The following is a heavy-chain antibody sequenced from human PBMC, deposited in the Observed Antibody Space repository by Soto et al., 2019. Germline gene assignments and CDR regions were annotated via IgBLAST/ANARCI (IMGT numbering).Heavy chain of an antibody. CDR3: ARDRGVVPPVAGNTHYYYYMDV. CDR2: ISAYNGDT. D-gene: IGHD6-19*01. J-gene: IGHJ6*03. V-gene: IGHV1-18*01. Sequence: ASVKVSCKASGYSFTNYGITWVRQAPGQGFEWMGWISAYNGDTNYAQKLQGRVTMTTDASTSTAYLELRSLRSDDTAVYYCARDRGVVPPVAGNTHYYYYMDVWGKGTTVTVS. CDR1: GYSFTNYG.